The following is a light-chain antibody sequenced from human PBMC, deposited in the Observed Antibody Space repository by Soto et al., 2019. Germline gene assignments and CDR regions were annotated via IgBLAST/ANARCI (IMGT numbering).Light chain of an antibody. CDR3: CAYAGRSTLI. CDR2: EVH. CDR1: SRDVGAYNL. Sequence: QSALTQPASVSGSPGQSITISCTGTSRDVGAYNLVSWYQQHPGRAPKLIIFEVHKRPSGVSTRFSGSRSGNTASLTISGLQPEDEGDYYCCAYAGRSTLICGGGTKLTVL. J-gene: IGLJ2*01. V-gene: IGLV2-23*02.